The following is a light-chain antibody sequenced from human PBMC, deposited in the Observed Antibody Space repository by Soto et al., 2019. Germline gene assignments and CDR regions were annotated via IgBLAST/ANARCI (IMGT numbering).Light chain of an antibody. Sequence: DIQMTQSPSSVSASVGDSVTITCRASQDVSSWLVWYQQKPGKAPQLLIYNAASTFQSGVPSRFSGSGSRTDFTLTISGLQPEDFATYYCQQTNSIPFNFGPGTKVDVK. CDR3: QQTNSIPFN. CDR2: AAS. J-gene: IGKJ3*01. V-gene: IGKV1D-12*01. CDR1: QDVSSW.